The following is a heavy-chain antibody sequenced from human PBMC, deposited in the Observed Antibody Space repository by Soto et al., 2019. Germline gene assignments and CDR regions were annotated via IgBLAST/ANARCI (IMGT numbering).Heavy chain of an antibody. CDR2: ISAYNGNT. V-gene: IGHV1-18*01. CDR1: GYTFTSYG. J-gene: IGHJ3*02. CDR3: AREVRDRYSSSSNAFDI. Sequence: QVQLVQSGAEVKKPGASVKVSCKASGYTFTSYGISWVRQAPGQGLEWMGWISAYNGNTNYAQKLQGRVTMTTDTSKSTAYMELRSLRSDDTAVYYCAREVRDRYSSSSNAFDIWGQGTMVTVSS. D-gene: IGHD6-6*01.